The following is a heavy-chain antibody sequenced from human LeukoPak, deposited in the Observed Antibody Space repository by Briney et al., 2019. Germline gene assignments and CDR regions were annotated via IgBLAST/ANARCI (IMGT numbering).Heavy chain of an antibody. CDR3: AREGSYLGSGSPPLDY. J-gene: IGHJ4*02. CDR1: GGSFNNYY. CDR2: INHSGTT. D-gene: IGHD3-10*01. Sequence: KPSETLSLTCAVYGGSFNNYYWSWIRQAPGKGLQWIGEINHSGTTNYNPPPKSRVTMSVDTSKSQISLKMNSVTAADTAVYYCAREGSYLGSGSPPLDYWGQGTLVTVSS. V-gene: IGHV4-34*01.